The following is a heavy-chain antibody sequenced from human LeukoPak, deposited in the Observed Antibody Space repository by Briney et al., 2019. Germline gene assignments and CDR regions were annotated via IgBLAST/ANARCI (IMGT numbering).Heavy chain of an antibody. V-gene: IGHV3-23*01. CDR3: AKETYDWGSYRFDY. CDR2: ISGSGDAT. CDR1: GFTFGNFA. J-gene: IGHJ4*02. Sequence: GGSLRLSCEASGFTFGNFAISWVRQAPGKGLEWLVAISGSGDATVYADSVKGRFTISRDNSKRTVSLQMNSLRAEDSALYYCAKETYDWGSYRFDYWGQGTLVTVSS. D-gene: IGHD7-27*01.